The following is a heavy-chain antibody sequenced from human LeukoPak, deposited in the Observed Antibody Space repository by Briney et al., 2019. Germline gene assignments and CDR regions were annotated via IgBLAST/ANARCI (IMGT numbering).Heavy chain of an antibody. V-gene: IGHV3-30*18. Sequence: GRSLRLSCAASGFTFSSYGMHWVRQAPGKGLEWVAVISYDGSNKYYADSVKGRFTISRDNSKNTLYLQMNSLRAEDTAVYYCAKSDSSGYPVDWGQGTLVTVSS. CDR2: ISYDGSNK. CDR3: AKSDSSGYPVD. D-gene: IGHD3-22*01. CDR1: GFTFSSYG. J-gene: IGHJ4*02.